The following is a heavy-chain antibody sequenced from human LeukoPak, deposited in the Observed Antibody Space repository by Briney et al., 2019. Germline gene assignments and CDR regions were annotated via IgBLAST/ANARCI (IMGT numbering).Heavy chain of an antibody. CDR3: AGHWGSNDAFDI. CDR2: MNPNSGNT. Sequence: ASVKVSCKASGYTFTSYDLNWVRQATGQGLEWMGWMNPNSGNTGYAQKFQGRVTMTRNTSISTAYMELSRLRSDDTAVYYCAGHWGSNDAFDIWGQGTMVTVSS. CDR1: GYTFTSYD. J-gene: IGHJ3*02. D-gene: IGHD7-27*01. V-gene: IGHV1-8*01.